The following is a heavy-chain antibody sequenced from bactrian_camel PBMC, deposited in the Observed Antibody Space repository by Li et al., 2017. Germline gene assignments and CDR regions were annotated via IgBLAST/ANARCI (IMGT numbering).Heavy chain of an antibody. V-gene: IGHV3S1*01. J-gene: IGHJ4*01. CDR3: SKDGR. CDR1: GFTFSSSW. D-gene: IGHD4*01. CDR2: ITSGGTT. Sequence: HVQLVESGGGSVQAGGSLNLSCAASGFTFSSSWMYWVRQAPGKGLDWVSTITSGGTTAYIDSVKGRFTVSRDNAENTLLLQLNSLKTEDTAMYYCSKDGRRGQGTQVTVS.